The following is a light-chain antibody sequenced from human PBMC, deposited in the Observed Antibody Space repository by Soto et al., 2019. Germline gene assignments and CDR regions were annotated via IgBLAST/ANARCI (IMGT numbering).Light chain of an antibody. CDR2: KAS. CDR3: LHYNSYPWA. Sequence: DIQMTQSPSTLSASVGDRVTITCRASQSLSSWLAWYQQKPGKAPKLLIYKASSLESGVPSRFSGSVSGTEFTLTISSLQPDDFATYDCLHYNSYPWAFGQGTNVEIK. J-gene: IGKJ1*01. V-gene: IGKV1-5*03. CDR1: QSLSSW.